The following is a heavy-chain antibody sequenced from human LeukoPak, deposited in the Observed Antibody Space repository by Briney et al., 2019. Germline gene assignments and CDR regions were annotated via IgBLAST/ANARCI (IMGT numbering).Heavy chain of an antibody. CDR3: ARGDPRQSSGWYEGETNLDY. Sequence: SVKVSCKASGGTFSSYAISWVRQAPGQGLEWMGGIIPIFGTANYAQKFQGRVTITADKSTSTAYMELSSLRSEDTAVYYCARGDPRQSSGWYEGETNLDYWGQGTLVTVSS. J-gene: IGHJ4*02. CDR1: GGTFSSYA. V-gene: IGHV1-69*06. D-gene: IGHD6-19*01. CDR2: IIPIFGTA.